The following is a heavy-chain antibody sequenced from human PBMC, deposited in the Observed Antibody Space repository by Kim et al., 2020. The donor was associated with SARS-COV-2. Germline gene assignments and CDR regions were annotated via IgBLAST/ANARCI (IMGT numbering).Heavy chain of an antibody. CDR1: GGSISSGSYY. Sequence: SETLSLTCTVSGGSISSGSYYWSWIRQPAGKGLEWIGRIYTSGSTNYNPSLKSRVTISVDTSKNQFSLKRSSVTAADTAVYYCAREGTYGSGSYYNSPNWFDPWGQGTLVTVSS. J-gene: IGHJ5*02. D-gene: IGHD3-10*01. CDR3: AREGTYGSGSYYNSPNWFDP. CDR2: IYTSGST. V-gene: IGHV4-61*02.